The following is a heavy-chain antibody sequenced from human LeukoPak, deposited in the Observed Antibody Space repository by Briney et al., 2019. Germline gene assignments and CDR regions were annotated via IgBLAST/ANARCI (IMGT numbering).Heavy chain of an antibody. CDR3: ARRRGIAAAGYFDY. D-gene: IGHD6-13*01. V-gene: IGHV4-59*01. J-gene: IGHJ4*02. CDR2: IYYSGST. Sequence: SEALSLTCTVSGGSISSYYWSWIRQPPGQGLEWIGYIYYSGSTNYNPSLKSRVTISVDTSKNQFSLKLSSVTAADTAVYYCARRRGIAAAGYFDYWGQGTLVTVSS. CDR1: GGSISSYY.